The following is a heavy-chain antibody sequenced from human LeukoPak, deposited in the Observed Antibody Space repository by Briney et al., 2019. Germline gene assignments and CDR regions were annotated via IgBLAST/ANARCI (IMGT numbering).Heavy chain of an antibody. CDR1: VFTFSSYS. V-gene: IGHV3-30-3*01. CDR3: ARGVKSSWYYFDY. CDR2: ISYDGSNK. D-gene: IGHD6-13*01. J-gene: IGHJ4*02. Sequence: GRSLRLSCAASVFTFSSYSMHWVRQARCKGLEWVAVISYDGSNKYYADSVKGRFTISRDNSKNTLYLQMNSLRAEDTAVYYCARGVKSSWYYFDYWGQGTLVTVSS.